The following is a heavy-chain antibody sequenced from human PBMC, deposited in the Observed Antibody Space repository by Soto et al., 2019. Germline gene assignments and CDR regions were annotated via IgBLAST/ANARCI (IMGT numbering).Heavy chain of an antibody. D-gene: IGHD3-10*01. V-gene: IGHV3-21*01. CDR2: ISSSSSYI. Sequence: GGSLRLSCAASGFTFSSYSMNWVRQAPGKGLEWVSSISSSSSYIYYADSVKGRFTISRDNAKNSLYLQMNSLRAEDTAVYYGARGTYYGPIWFGELGAYYYYGMDVWGQGTTVTVSS. CDR3: ARGTYYGPIWFGELGAYYYYGMDV. J-gene: IGHJ6*02. CDR1: GFTFSSYS.